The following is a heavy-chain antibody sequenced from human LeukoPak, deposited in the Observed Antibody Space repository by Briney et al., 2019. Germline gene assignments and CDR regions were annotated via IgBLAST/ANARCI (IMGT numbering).Heavy chain of an antibody. V-gene: IGHV1-69*13. Sequence: SVKVSCKASGGTFSSYAISWVRQAPGQGLEWMGGIIPIFGTANYAQKFQGRVTITADESTSTAYMELSSLRSEDTAVYYCARSDYSSSWYGSGWFDPWGQGTLVTVSS. J-gene: IGHJ5*02. CDR3: ARSDYSSSWYGSGWFDP. CDR2: IIPIFGTA. CDR1: GGTFSSYA. D-gene: IGHD6-13*01.